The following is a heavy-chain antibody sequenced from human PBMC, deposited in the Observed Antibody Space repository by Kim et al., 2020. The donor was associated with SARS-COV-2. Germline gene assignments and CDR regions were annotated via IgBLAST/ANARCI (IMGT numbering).Heavy chain of an antibody. CDR3: ARHQGDSIGWYGAFYY. CDR2: AYYSGKT. J-gene: IGHJ6*01. Sequence: SETLSLTCTVSGGSLSSSSYYWGWIRQPPGKGLEWIGTAYYSGKTYFNPSLNSRVTISVDTSKNQFSLKLGSVTAADTAVYDCARHQGDSIGWYGAFYY. D-gene: IGHD6-19*01. CDR1: GGSLSSSSYY. V-gene: IGHV4-39*01.